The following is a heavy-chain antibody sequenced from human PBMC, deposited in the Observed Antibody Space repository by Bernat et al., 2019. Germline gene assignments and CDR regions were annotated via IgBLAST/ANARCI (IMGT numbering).Heavy chain of an antibody. CDR1: GGSISSYY. V-gene: IGHV4-59*01. Sequence: QVQLQESGPGLVKPSETLSLTCTVSGGSISSYYWSWIRQPPGKGLEWIGYIYYSGSTNYNPSLKSRVTISVDTSKNQFSLKLSSVTAADTAVYYCARVTYYDFWSEHAFDIWGQGTMVTVSS. CDR2: IYYSGST. D-gene: IGHD3-3*01. CDR3: ARVTYYDFWSEHAFDI. J-gene: IGHJ3*02.